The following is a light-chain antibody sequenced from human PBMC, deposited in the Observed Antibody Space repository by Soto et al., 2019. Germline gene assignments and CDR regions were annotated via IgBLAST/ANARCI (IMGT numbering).Light chain of an antibody. CDR1: QSVSSSY. V-gene: IGKV3-15*01. Sequence: EIVLTQSPGTLSLSPGEGATLSCRASQSVSSSYLAWYQQRPGQAPRLLIYDISNRAAGVPARFSGSGSETEFTLTIRSLQSEDFAVYFCQQYNNWPSFGQGTRLEIK. CDR3: QQYNNWPS. CDR2: DIS. J-gene: IGKJ5*01.